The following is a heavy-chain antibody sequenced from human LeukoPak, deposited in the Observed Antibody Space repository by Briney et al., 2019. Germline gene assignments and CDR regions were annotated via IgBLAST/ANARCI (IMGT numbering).Heavy chain of an antibody. CDR2: IFYSGST. J-gene: IGHJ4*02. V-gene: IGHV4-59*08. CDR3: ARLLGFDYGSGSHYPFDY. D-gene: IGHD3-10*01. CDR1: GGSIRSYY. Sequence: SETLSLTCTVSGGSIRSYYWSWIRQSPGKGLEWIGYIFYSGSTNYNPSLESRVTISVDTSKNQFSLKLSSVTAADTAVYYCARLLGFDYGSGSHYPFDYWGQGTLVTVSS.